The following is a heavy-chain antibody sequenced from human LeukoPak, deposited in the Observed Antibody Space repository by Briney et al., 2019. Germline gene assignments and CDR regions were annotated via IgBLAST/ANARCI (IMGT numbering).Heavy chain of an antibody. CDR1: GYTFTSYG. Sequence: SVKVSCKASGYTFTSYGISSVRQAAGQGLEWMGRIIPILGIANYAQKFQGRVTITADKSTSTAYMELSSLRSEDTAVYYCASPRDGYNYGAFDIWGQGTMVTVSS. J-gene: IGHJ3*02. CDR2: IIPILGIA. D-gene: IGHD5-24*01. V-gene: IGHV1-69*04. CDR3: ASPRDGYNYGAFDI.